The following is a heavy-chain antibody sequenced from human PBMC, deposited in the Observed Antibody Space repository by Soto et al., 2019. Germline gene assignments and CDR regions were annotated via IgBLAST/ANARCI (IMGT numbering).Heavy chain of an antibody. CDR1: GGSISSGGYY. J-gene: IGHJ6*02. CDR2: IYYSGST. D-gene: IGHD2-2*01. V-gene: IGHV4-31*03. CDR3: ARDCSSTSCYQNYYGMDV. Sequence: TLSLTCTVSGGSISSGGYYWSWIRQHPGKGLEWIGYIYYSGSTYYNPSLKSRVTISVDTSKNQFSLKLSSVTAADTAVYYCARDCSSTSCYQNYYGMDVWGQGTAVTVSS.